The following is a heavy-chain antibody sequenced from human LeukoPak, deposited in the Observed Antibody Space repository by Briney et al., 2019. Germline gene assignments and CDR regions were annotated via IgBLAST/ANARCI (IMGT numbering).Heavy chain of an antibody. CDR1: GFTFSSYG. Sequence: PGGSLRLSCAASGFTFSSYGMHWVRQAPGKGLEWVAVISYDGSNKYYADSVKGRFTISRDNSKNTLYLQMNSLRAEDTAVYYCAKAARPGGPYYFDYWGQGTLVTVSS. J-gene: IGHJ4*02. V-gene: IGHV3-30*18. CDR2: ISYDGSNK. D-gene: IGHD3-10*01. CDR3: AKAARPGGPYYFDY.